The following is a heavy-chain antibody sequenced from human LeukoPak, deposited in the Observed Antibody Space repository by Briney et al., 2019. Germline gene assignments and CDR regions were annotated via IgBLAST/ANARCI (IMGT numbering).Heavy chain of an antibody. D-gene: IGHD1-26*01. CDR1: GFTFSSYS. V-gene: IGHV3-21*04. CDR2: ISSSSSYI. J-gene: IGHJ4*02. Sequence: GGSLRLSCAASGFTFSSYSMNWVRQAPGKGLEWVSSISSSSSYIYYADSVKGRFTISRDNAKNSLYLQMNSLKAEDTAIYYCAKDEGLVGATSDYWGQGSLVTVSS. CDR3: AKDEGLVGATSDY.